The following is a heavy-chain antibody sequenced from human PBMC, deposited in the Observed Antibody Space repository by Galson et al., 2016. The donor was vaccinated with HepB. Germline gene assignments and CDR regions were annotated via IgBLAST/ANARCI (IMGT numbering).Heavy chain of an antibody. D-gene: IGHD3-3*01. J-gene: IGHJ5*02. CDR2: IYSGSGGSSGGST. CDR1: GFTVSSNY. CDR3: ARSPLRFPWFDP. V-gene: IGHV3-NL1*01. Sequence: SLRLSCAASGFTVSSNYMNWVRQSPGKGLEWVSVIYSGSGGSSGGSTYYADSVKGRFTISRDSSKNTVSLQMNSLRVEDTAIYYCARSPLRFPWFDPWGQGTLVTVSS.